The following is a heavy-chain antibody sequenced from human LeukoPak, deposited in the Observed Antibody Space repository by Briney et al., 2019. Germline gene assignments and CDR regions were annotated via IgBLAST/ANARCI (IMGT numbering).Heavy chain of an antibody. CDR2: IIPILGIA. CDR1: GGTFSSYT. CDR3: ARGNYYDSSGDAFDI. V-gene: IGHV1-69*02. Sequence: GASVKVSCKASGGTFSSYTISWVRQAPGQGLEWMGRIIPILGIANYAQKLQGRVTMTTDTSTSTAYMELRSLRSDDTAVYYCARGNYYDSSGDAFDIWGHGTMVTVSS. J-gene: IGHJ3*02. D-gene: IGHD3-22*01.